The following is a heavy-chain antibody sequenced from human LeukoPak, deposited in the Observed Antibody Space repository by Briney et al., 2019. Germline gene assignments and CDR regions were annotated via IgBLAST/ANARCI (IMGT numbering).Heavy chain of an antibody. V-gene: IGHV3-30-3*01. CDR1: GFTFSSYA. J-gene: IGHJ4*02. CDR3: AKDPSYCSGGSCFPLDY. Sequence: GGPLRLSCAASGFTFSSYAMHWVRQAPGKGLEWVAVISYDGSNKYYADSVKGRFTISRDYSKNTLYLQMNSLRAEDTAVYYCAKDPSYCSGGSCFPLDYWGQGTLVTVSS. D-gene: IGHD2-15*01. CDR2: ISYDGSNK.